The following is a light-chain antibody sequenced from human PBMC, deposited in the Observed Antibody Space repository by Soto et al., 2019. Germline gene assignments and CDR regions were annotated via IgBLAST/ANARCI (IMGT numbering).Light chain of an antibody. V-gene: IGKV3-20*01. CDR2: GAS. CDR1: QSVSSTY. Sequence: EIVLTQSPGTLSLSPGERATLSCRASQSVSSTYLAWYQQKPGQAPRLLIYGASSRATGIPDRCSGSGSGTDFTLTISRLEPEDFAVYYCQQYGSSRTFGQGTKVDNK. CDR3: QQYGSSRT. J-gene: IGKJ1*01.